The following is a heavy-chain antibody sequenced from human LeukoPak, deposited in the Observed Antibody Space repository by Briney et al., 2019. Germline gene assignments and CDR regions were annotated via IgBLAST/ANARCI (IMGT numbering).Heavy chain of an antibody. D-gene: IGHD2-2*01. CDR3: ARDPGGYCSSTSGPT. V-gene: IGHV4-30-4*08. J-gene: IGHJ4*02. CDR2: IYYSGST. CDR1: GGSISCGDYY. Sequence: SETLSLTCAVSGGSISCGDYYWSWIRQPPGKGLEWIGYIYYSGSTYYNPSLKSRVSISVDTSKIQCSLKLSSVTAADTAVYYCARDPGGYCSSTSGPTWGQGTLVTVSS.